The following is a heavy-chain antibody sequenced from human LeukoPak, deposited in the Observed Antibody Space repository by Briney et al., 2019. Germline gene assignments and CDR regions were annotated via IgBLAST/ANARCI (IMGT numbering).Heavy chain of an antibody. CDR1: GYTFTNSY. Sequence: ASVKVSCEASGYTFTNSYIHWVRQAPGQGLEWTGIINPSGGSTNYAQKFQGRVTMTRDTSTSTVYMELYSLRSEDTAVYYCASPEVGYWGQGTLVTVSS. V-gene: IGHV1-46*03. D-gene: IGHD2-15*01. J-gene: IGHJ4*02. CDR3: ASPEVGY. CDR2: INPSGGST.